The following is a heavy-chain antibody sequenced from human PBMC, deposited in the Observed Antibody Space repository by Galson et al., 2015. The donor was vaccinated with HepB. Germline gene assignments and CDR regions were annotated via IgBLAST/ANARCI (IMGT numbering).Heavy chain of an antibody. CDR2: ISGSGGST. J-gene: IGHJ4*02. CDR1: GFTFSSYA. Sequence: SLRLSCAASGFTFSSYAMSWVRQAPGKGLEWVSAISGSGGSTYYADSVKGRFTISRDNSKNTLYLQMNSLRAEDTAVYYCAKGEYYYDSSGRHWGQGTLVTVSS. V-gene: IGHV3-23*01. D-gene: IGHD3-22*01. CDR3: AKGEYYYDSSGRH.